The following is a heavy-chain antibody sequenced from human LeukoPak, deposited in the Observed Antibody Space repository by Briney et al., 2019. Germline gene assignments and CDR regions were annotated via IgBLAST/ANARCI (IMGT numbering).Heavy chain of an antibody. Sequence: SETLSLTCAVYGGSFSGYYWSWIRQPPGKGLEWIGEINHSGSTNYNPSLKGRVTISVDTSKNQFSLKLSSVTAADTAVYYCARGSSSWYRNYYYYYGMDVWGKGTTVTVSS. CDR2: INHSGST. CDR3: ARGSSSWYRNYYYYYGMDV. CDR1: GGSFSGYY. J-gene: IGHJ6*04. D-gene: IGHD6-13*01. V-gene: IGHV4-34*01.